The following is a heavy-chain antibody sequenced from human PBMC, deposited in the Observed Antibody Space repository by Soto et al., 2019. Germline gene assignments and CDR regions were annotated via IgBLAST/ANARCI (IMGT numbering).Heavy chain of an antibody. V-gene: IGHV3-21*06. CDR2: ISSSGSYI. D-gene: IGHD2-21*02. CDR3: AGAYCGGDCLYGMDV. J-gene: IGHJ6*02. Sequence: EVQLAESGGGLVKPGGSLRLSCAGSGFSFKSYGMNWVRQAPGRGLEWVAVISSSGSYINYADSVKGRFTISRDNAKNSLFLQMNSLRAEDTAVYYCAGAYCGGDCLYGMDVWGRGTTVTVSS. CDR1: GFSFKSYG.